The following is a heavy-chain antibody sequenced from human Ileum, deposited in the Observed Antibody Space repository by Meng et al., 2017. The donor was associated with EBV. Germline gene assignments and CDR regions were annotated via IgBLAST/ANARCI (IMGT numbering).Heavy chain of an antibody. CDR1: GGSISSGDYY. CDR2: IYYSGST. V-gene: IGHV4-30-4*01. CDR3: ARGYYDSSGYGYWYFDL. D-gene: IGHD3-22*01. J-gene: IGHJ2*01. Sequence: HVQPLESGPGLVKPSQTPSLTCTVSGGSISSGDYYWSWIRQPPGKGLEWIGYIYYSGSTYYNPSLKSRVTISVDTSKNQFSLKLSSVTAADTAVYYCARGYYDSSGYGYWYFDLWGRGTLVTVSS.